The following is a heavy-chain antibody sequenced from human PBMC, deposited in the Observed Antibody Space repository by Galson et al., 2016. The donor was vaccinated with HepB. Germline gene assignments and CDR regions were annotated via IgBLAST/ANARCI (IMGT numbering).Heavy chain of an antibody. CDR3: ARVLYFYYGMDV. D-gene: IGHD2/OR15-2a*01. J-gene: IGHJ6*02. CDR1: GFTFSDYY. V-gene: IGHV3-11*01. CDR2: IGKSDSTI. Sequence: SLRLSCAASGFTFSDYYMSWIRLAPGKGLEWVSYIGKSDSTIYYADSVKGRFTISRDNAKNSLYLQMNSLRGEDTAVYYCARVLYFYYGMDVWGQGTTVTASS.